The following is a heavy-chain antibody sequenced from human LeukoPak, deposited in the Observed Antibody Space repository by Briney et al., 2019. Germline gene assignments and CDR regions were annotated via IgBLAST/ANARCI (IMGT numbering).Heavy chain of an antibody. CDR2: INPSGGST. V-gene: IGHV1-46*01. CDR3: ARGQLVANFDY. Sequence: ASVKVSCKASGYTFTSYYMHWVRQAPGQGLEWMGIINPSGGSTSYAQKFQGRVTMTRDMSTSTVYMELSSLRSENTAVYYCARGQLVANFDYWGQGTLVTVSS. J-gene: IGHJ4*02. D-gene: IGHD6-6*01. CDR1: GYTFTSYY.